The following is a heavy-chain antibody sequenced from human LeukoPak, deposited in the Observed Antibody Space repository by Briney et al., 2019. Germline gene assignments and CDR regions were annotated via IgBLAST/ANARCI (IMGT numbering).Heavy chain of an antibody. CDR1: GGSFSGYY. CDR2: INHSGST. J-gene: IGHJ4*02. D-gene: IGHD2-2*01. V-gene: IGHV4-34*01. CDR3: ARTYCSSTSCFFDY. Sequence: SETLSLTCTVSGGSFSGYYWSWIRQPPGKGLEWIGEINHSGSTNHNPSLKSRVTISVDTSKNQFSLKLSSVTAADTAVYYCARTYCSSTSCFFDYWGQGTLVTVSS.